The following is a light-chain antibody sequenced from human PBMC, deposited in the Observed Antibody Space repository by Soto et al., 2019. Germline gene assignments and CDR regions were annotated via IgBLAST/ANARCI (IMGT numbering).Light chain of an antibody. Sequence: EIVMTQSPVTLSVSPGERATLSCRASQSIGSNLAWYQQKPGQAPRLIMYGASTRATGIPARFSGSGSGTQFTLTISSLQSEDVAVYYCQQYDSWWTFDQGTKVEIK. CDR3: QQYDSWWT. J-gene: IGKJ1*01. CDR1: QSIGSN. CDR2: GAS. V-gene: IGKV3-15*01.